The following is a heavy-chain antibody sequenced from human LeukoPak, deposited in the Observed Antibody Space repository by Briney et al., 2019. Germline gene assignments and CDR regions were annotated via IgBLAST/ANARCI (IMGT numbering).Heavy chain of an antibody. CDR1: GFTFSSYS. V-gene: IGHV3-21*01. CDR3: ARVGYSYGSKDY. Sequence: GGSLRLSCAASGFTFSSYSMNWVRQAPGKGLEWVSSISSSSSYIYYADSVKGRFIISRDNAKNSLYLQMNSLRAEDTAVYYCARVGYSYGSKDYWGQGTLVTVSS. CDR2: ISSSSSYI. D-gene: IGHD5-18*01. J-gene: IGHJ4*02.